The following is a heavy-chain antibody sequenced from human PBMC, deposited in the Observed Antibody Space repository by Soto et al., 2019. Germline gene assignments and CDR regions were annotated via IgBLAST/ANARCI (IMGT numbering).Heavy chain of an antibody. CDR1: GYTFSNYG. D-gene: IGHD2-2*01. J-gene: IGHJ5*02. Sequence: ASVKFSCKTSGYTFSNYGITWVRQAPGQPLEWLGWISLYSDGTNYAQKLQGRVSMTTDTSTTTAYMELRSLRSDDTAVYYCARVVPGAEAWFGPWGQGTLVTVSS. CDR2: ISLYSDGT. CDR3: ARVVPGAEAWFGP. V-gene: IGHV1-18*01.